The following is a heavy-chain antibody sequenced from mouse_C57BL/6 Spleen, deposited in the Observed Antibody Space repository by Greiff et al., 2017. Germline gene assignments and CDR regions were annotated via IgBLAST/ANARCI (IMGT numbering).Heavy chain of an antibody. CDR2: INPSSGYT. V-gene: IGHV1-7*01. Sequence: QVQLKESGAELAKPGASVKLSCKASGYTFTSYWMHWVKQRPGQGLEWIGYINPSSGYTKYTQKFKDKATLTADKSSSTAYMQLSSLTYVDSAVYYCANSYSSNLYYAMDYWGQGTSVTVSS. J-gene: IGHJ4*01. D-gene: IGHD2-5*01. CDR3: ANSYSSNLYYAMDY. CDR1: GYTFTSYW.